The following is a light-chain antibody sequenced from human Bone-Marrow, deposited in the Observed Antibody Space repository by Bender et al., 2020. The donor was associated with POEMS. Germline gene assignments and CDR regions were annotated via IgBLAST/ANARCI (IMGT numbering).Light chain of an antibody. J-gene: IGLJ1*01. CDR2: QDS. V-gene: IGLV3-1*01. Sequence: SYDLTQPPSVSVSPGQTASITCSGQRLGEQYTCWYQQKPGQSPVLVIYQDSKRPSGIPERFSGSNSDNTATLTITGTQAVDEADYYCQAYDTSTGHVFGTGTKVSVL. CDR3: QAYDTSTGHV. CDR1: RLGEQY.